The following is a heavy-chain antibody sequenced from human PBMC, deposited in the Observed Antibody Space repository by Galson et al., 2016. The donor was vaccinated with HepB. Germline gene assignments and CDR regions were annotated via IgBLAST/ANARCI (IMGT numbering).Heavy chain of an antibody. D-gene: IGHD2-2*01. CDR1: GFVFTTYG. CDR3: AKQRSTNWLTFDH. J-gene: IGHJ4*02. CDR2: IKYDGSNI. V-gene: IGHV3-30*19. Sequence: SLRLSCATSGFVFTTYGMHWVRQAPGKGLEWVAVIKYDGSNIFYGDSVKGRFTISRDISKNTLNLQMNSLRVEDTAIYYCAKQRSTNWLTFDHWGQGTLVTVS.